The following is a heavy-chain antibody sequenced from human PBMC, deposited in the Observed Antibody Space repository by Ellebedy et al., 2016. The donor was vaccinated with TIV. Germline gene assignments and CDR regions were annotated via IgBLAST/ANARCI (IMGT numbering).Heavy chain of an antibody. CDR3: ARPMTAVPGSAGMDV. J-gene: IGHJ6*02. CDR2: INAGNGNT. V-gene: IGHV1-3*01. D-gene: IGHD2-2*01. Sequence: AASVKVSCKASGYTFTSYAMHWVRQAPGQRLEWMGWINAGNGNTKYSQKFQGRVTITRDTSARTAYMELRSLRSEDTAVYYCARPMTAVPGSAGMDVWGQGTTVTVSS. CDR1: GYTFTSYA.